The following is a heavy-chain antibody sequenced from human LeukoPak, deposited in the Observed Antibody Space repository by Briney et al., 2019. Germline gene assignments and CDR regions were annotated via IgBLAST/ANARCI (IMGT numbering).Heavy chain of an antibody. CDR2: LSSRSTYI. CDR1: GFTFSSYS. J-gene: IGHJ4*02. CDR3: ARGPHAADYGDYSYFDY. V-gene: IGHV3-21*01. D-gene: IGHD4-17*01. Sequence: GGSLRLSCAASGFTFSSYSMNWVRQAPGKGLEWVSSLSSRSTYIYYGESVRGRFTISRDNAKNSLFLQMNSLRAEDTAVYYCARGPHAADYGDYSYFDYWGQGILVTVSS.